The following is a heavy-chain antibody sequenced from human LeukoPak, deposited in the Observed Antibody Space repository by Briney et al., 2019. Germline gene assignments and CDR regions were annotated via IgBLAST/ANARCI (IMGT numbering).Heavy chain of an antibody. J-gene: IGHJ6*02. CDR3: AKEYAIPDIIVVVPAAMDV. Sequence: GGSLRFSCAAPGFTFSSYAMSWVRQAPGKGLEWVSAISGSGGSTYYADSVKGRFTISRDNSKNTLYLQMNSLRAEDTAVYYCAKEYAIPDIIVVVPAAMDVWGQGTTVTVSS. CDR1: GFTFSSYA. D-gene: IGHD2-2*01. V-gene: IGHV3-23*01. CDR2: ISGSGGST.